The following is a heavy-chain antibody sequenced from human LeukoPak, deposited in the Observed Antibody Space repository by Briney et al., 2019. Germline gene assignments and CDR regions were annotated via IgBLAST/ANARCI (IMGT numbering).Heavy chain of an antibody. D-gene: IGHD6-13*01. CDR1: GGSVTSSSYY. V-gene: IGHV4-39*07. Sequence: SETLSLTCSVSGGSVTSSSYYWGWIRQPPGKGLEWIGSISYSGSTYYSPSLKSRVTISVDRSKNQFSLKLSSVTAADTAVYYCARADSSSWYVEYWGQGTLVTVSS. J-gene: IGHJ4*02. CDR2: ISYSGST. CDR3: ARADSSSWYVEY.